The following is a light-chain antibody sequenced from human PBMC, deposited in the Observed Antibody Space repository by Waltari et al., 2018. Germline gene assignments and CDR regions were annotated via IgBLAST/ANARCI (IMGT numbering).Light chain of an antibody. J-gene: IGLJ1*01. CDR3: ASWDDSHYV. CDR2: RND. Sequence: QSVLTQPPSASGTPGQRVRISCSGSSSNLGSRYPYWYQQLPGPAPKLLIYRNDQRPSGVPDRFSGSKYGTTAFLAISELRSEDEAVYYCASWDDSHYVFGGGTKVTVL. CDR1: SSNLGSRY. V-gene: IGLV1-47*01.